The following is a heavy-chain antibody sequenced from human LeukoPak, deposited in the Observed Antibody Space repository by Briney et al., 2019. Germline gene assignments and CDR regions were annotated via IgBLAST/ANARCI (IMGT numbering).Heavy chain of an antibody. CDR1: GYTFTSCY. V-gene: IGHV1-46*01. Sequence: ASVKVSCKASGYTFTSCYMHWVRQAPGQGLEWMGIINPSGGSTSYAQKFQGRVTMTRDTSTSTVYMELSSLRSEDTAMYYCARDRYSYGTTFDYWGQGTLVTVSS. CDR3: ARDRYSYGTTFDY. CDR2: INPSGGST. J-gene: IGHJ4*02. D-gene: IGHD5-18*01.